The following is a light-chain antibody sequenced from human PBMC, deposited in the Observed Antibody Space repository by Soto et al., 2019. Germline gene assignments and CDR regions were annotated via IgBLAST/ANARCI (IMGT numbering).Light chain of an antibody. CDR3: QHYNGYRWT. V-gene: IGKV1-5*03. Sequence: DIQMTQSPSTQSASVGDRVTITCRASQSVSNWLAWYQQKPGKAPKILIYKASSLESGVPSRFSGSGSGTEFTLTISSLRPDDFATYYCQHYNGYRWTFGQGTKVDI. CDR2: KAS. CDR1: QSVSNW. J-gene: IGKJ1*01.